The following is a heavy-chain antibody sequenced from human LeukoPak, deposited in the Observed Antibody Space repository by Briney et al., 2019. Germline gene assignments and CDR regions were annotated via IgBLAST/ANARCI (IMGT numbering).Heavy chain of an antibody. J-gene: IGHJ4*02. CDR1: GGSISSYY. V-gene: IGHV4-59*08. Sequence: SETLSLTCTVSGGSISSYYWSWIRQPPGKGLEWIGYIYYSGSTNYNPSLKSRVTISVDTSKNQFSLKLSSVTAADTAVYYCARLYSGSYYGYFDYWGQGTLVTVSS. CDR3: ARLYSGSYYGYFDY. D-gene: IGHD1-26*01. CDR2: IYYSGST.